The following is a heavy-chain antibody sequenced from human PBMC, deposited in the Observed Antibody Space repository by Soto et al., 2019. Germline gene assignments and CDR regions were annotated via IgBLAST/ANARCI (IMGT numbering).Heavy chain of an antibody. CDR2: ISWNSGSI. CDR1: GFTFVDYA. V-gene: IGHV3-9*01. J-gene: IGHJ6*03. CDR3: AKDHGGGTYFFYTYMDV. Sequence: EVQLVESGGGLIQPGRSLRLSCAASGFTFVDYAMHWVRQPPGKGLEWVSTISWNSGSISYADSVRGRLTISRDNAKNALYLQMNSLRVEDTALYYCAKDHGGGTYFFYTYMDVWGKGTTVTVS. D-gene: IGHD3-16*01.